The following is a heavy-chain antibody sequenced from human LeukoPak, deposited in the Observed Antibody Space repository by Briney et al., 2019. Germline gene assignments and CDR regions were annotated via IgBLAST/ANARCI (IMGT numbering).Heavy chain of an antibody. Sequence: ASVKVSCKASGYTFTSYDISWVRQAPGQGLEWMGWISVYNGNTKYAQKLQGRVTMTTDTSTSTAYMELRSLRSDDTAVYYCARFYYGNYYFDYWGQGTLVTVSS. J-gene: IGHJ4*02. CDR1: GYTFTSYD. V-gene: IGHV1-18*01. CDR3: ARFYYGNYYFDY. D-gene: IGHD3-10*01. CDR2: ISVYNGNT.